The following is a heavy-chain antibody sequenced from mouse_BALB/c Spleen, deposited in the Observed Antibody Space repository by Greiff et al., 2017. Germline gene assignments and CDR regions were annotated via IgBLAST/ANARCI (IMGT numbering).Heavy chain of an antibody. CDR2: ISYDGSN. J-gene: IGHJ4*01. V-gene: IGHV3-6*02. CDR1: GYSITSGYY. Sequence: ESGPGLVKPSQSLSLTCSVTGYSITSGYYWNWIRQFPGNKLEWMGYISYDGSNNYNPSLKNRISITRDTSKNQFFLKLNSVTTEDTATYYCARDRVTTGAMDYWGQGTSVTVSS. D-gene: IGHD2-2*01. CDR3: ARDRVTTGAMDY.